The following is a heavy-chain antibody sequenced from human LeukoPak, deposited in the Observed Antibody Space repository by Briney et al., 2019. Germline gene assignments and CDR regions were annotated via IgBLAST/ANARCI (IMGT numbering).Heavy chain of an antibody. CDR2: ISSSSSYI. CDR3: ARDRIAAAGTDGSYYYYMDV. Sequence: GGSLRLSCAASGFTFSSYSMNWVRQAPGKGLEWVSSISSSSSYIYYADSVKGRFTISRDNAKNSLYLQMNSLRAEDTAVYYCARDRIAAAGTDGSYYYYMDVWGKGTTVTVSS. V-gene: IGHV3-21*01. D-gene: IGHD6-13*01. CDR1: GFTFSSYS. J-gene: IGHJ6*03.